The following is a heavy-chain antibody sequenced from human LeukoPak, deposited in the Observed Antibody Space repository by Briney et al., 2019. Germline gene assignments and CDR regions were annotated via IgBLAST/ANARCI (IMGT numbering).Heavy chain of an antibody. CDR3: ARIGYRSSSFDY. V-gene: IGHV3-7*01. CDR2: IKQDGSEK. J-gene: IGHJ4*02. CDR1: GFPFTNFW. Sequence: GGPLRLSCAASGFPFTNFWMLWVRQAPGEGLVGVANIKQDGSEKDYVDFMEGRFTISRDNAKNSVYLQLSSLRAEDTAVYHCARIGYRSSSFDYWGRGTLVTVSS. D-gene: IGHD5-12*01.